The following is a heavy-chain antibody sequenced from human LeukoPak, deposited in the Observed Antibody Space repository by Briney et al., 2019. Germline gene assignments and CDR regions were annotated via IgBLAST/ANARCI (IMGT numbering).Heavy chain of an antibody. Sequence: NPSETLSLTCTVSGGSISSGGYYWSWIRQHPGKGLEWIGYIYYSGSTYYNPSLKSRVTISVDTSKNQFSLKLSSVTAAVTAVYYCARVELTGYCDFDYWGQGTLVTVSS. D-gene: IGHD3-9*01. CDR2: IYYSGST. CDR1: GGSISSGGYY. V-gene: IGHV4-31*03. J-gene: IGHJ4*02. CDR3: ARVELTGYCDFDY.